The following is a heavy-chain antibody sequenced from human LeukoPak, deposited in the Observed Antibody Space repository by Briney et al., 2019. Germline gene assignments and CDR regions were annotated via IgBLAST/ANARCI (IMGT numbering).Heavy chain of an antibody. CDR2: IWYDGSNK. CDR3: ARGLLWFGESSPTLDY. CDR1: GFTFSSYG. V-gene: IGHV3-33*01. Sequence: PGGSLRLSCAASGFTFSSYGMHWVRQAPGKGLEWVAVIWYDGSNKYYADSVKGRFTISRDNSKNTLYLQMNSLRAEDTAVYYCARGLLWFGESSPTLDYWGQGTLVTVSS. D-gene: IGHD3-10*01. J-gene: IGHJ4*02.